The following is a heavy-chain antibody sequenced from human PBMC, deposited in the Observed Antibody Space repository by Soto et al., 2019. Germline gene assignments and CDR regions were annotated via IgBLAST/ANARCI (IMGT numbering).Heavy chain of an antibody. CDR3: AKLSPSPIVVVVAATRGWFDP. J-gene: IGHJ5*01. D-gene: IGHD2-15*01. CDR2: ISGSGGST. V-gene: IGHV3-23*01. Sequence: GGSLRLSCAASGFTFSSYAMSWVRQAPGKGLEWVSAISGSGGSTYYADSVKGRFTISRDNSKNTLYLQMNSLRAEDTAVYYCAKLSPSPIVVVVAATRGWFDPWGQGTMVTVSS. CDR1: GFTFSSYA.